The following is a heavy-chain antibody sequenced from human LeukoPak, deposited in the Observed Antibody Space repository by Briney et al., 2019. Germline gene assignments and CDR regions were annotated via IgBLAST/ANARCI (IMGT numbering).Heavy chain of an antibody. V-gene: IGHV4-4*07. CDR2: IYTSGST. D-gene: IGHD3-10*01. J-gene: IGHJ5*02. CDR3: ARWTLGGSWFDP. Sequence: SETLSLTCTVSGGSISSYYWSWIRQPAGKGLEWIGRIYTSGSTNYNPSLKSRVTISVDTSKTQFSLKLSSVTAADTAVYYCARWTLGGSWFDPWGQGTLVTVSS. CDR1: GGSISSYY.